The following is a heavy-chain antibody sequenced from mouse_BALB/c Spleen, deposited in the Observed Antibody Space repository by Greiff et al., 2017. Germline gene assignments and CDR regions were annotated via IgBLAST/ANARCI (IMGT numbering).Heavy chain of an antibody. CDR3: VRARYDEGYFDY. CDR2: IWTGGGT. CDR1: GFSLTSYD. V-gene: IGHV2-9-2*01. J-gene: IGHJ2*01. D-gene: IGHD2-14*01. Sequence: VMLVESGPGLVAPSQSLSITCTVSGFSLTSYDISWIRQPPGKGLEWLGVIWTGGGTNYNSAFMSRLSISKDNSKSQVFLKMNSLQTDDTAIYYCVRARYDEGYFDYWGQGTTLTVSS.